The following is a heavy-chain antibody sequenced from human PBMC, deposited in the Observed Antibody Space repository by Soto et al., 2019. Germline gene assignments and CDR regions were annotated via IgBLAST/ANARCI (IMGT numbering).Heavy chain of an antibody. CDR1: GGSISSYY. V-gene: IGHV4-59*08. CDR2: IHYSGST. D-gene: IGHD4-17*01. CDR3: ARRLPGDYGNWFDP. Sequence: SETLSLTCTVSGGSISSYYWSWIRQPPGKGLEWIGYIHYSGSTNYNPSLKSRVTISVDTSKNQFSLKLSSVTAADTAVYYCARRLPGDYGNWFDPWGQGILVTVSS. J-gene: IGHJ5*02.